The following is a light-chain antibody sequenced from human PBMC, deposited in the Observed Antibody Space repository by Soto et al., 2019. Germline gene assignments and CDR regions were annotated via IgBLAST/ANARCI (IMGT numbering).Light chain of an antibody. Sequence: EIVMTQSPATLSVSPGERATFSCRASQSVNTNLAWYKQMPGQAPRLLIYGASTRASGIPARFSGSGSGTEFTLTISSLQSEDFAVYYCQQYNNWWTFGQGTKVDIK. CDR2: GAS. V-gene: IGKV3-15*01. J-gene: IGKJ1*01. CDR3: QQYNNWWT. CDR1: QSVNTN.